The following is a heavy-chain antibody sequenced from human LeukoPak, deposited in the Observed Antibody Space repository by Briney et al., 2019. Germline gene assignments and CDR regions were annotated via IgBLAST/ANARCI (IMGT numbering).Heavy chain of an antibody. J-gene: IGHJ4*02. D-gene: IGHD3-22*01. Sequence: GGSLRLSCAASGFTFSDYYMSWIRQAPGKGLEWVSYISSSGSTIYYADSVKGRFTISRDNAKNSLYLQMNSLRAEDTAVYYCAKVYYYDSSGFDYWGQGTLVTVSS. CDR2: ISSSGSTI. V-gene: IGHV3-11*01. CDR3: AKVYYYDSSGFDY. CDR1: GFTFSDYY.